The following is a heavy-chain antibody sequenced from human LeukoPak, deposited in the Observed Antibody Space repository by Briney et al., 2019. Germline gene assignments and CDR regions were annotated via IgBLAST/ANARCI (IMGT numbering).Heavy chain of an antibody. CDR3: AKESEMATISDY. V-gene: IGHV3-30*02. CDR1: GFTFSSYG. Sequence: GGSLRLSCAASGFTFSSYGMHWARQAPGKGLEWVAFIRYDGSNKYYADSVKGRFTISRDNSKNTLYLQMNSLRAEDTAVYYCAKESEMATISDYWGQGTLVTVSS. D-gene: IGHD5-24*01. J-gene: IGHJ4*02. CDR2: IRYDGSNK.